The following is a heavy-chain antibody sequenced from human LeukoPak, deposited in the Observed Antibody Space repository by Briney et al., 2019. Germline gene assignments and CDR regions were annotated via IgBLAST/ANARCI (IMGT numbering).Heavy chain of an antibody. J-gene: IGHJ5*02. CDR2: IIPIFGTA. D-gene: IGHD2-2*01. CDR1: GGTFSSYA. CDR3: ASHRGCSSTSCYSVEFDP. V-gene: IGHV1-69*13. Sequence: SVKVSCKASGGTFSSYAISWVRQAPAPGLEWMGGIIPIFGTANYAQKFQGRVTITADESTSTAYMELSSLRSEDTAVYYCASHRGCSSTSCYSVEFDPWGQGTLVTVSS.